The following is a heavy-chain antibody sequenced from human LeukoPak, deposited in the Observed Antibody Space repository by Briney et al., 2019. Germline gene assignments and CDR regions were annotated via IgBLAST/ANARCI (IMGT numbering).Heavy chain of an antibody. V-gene: IGHV4-59*01. D-gene: IGHD6-19*01. CDR1: GGSISDYF. Sequence: SETLSLTCTVSGGSISDYFWGWLRQPPRKGLEWIDFIIYSRSTDHNPSLKSRVTISVDASKNQFSLKLTSVTAADTAVYYCVSHTSSGWYQVVYWGQGTLVTVSS. CDR2: IIYSRST. J-gene: IGHJ4*02. CDR3: VSHTSSGWYQVVY.